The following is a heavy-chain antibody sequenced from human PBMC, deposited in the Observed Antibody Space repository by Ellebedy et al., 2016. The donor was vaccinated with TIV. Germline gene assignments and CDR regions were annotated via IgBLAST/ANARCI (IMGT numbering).Heavy chain of an antibody. J-gene: IGHJ4*02. CDR2: IKQDGSVK. CDR1: GFTFSTYW. CDR3: ARDGWGNLLDY. Sequence: GGSLRLSXAASGFTFSTYWMAWVRLAPEKGLEWVANIKQDGSVKRYVDSVKGRFTISRDNARDSLYLEMNSLRPEDTAFYYCARDGWGNLLDYWGQGTLVTVSS. V-gene: IGHV3-7*01. D-gene: IGHD6-19*01.